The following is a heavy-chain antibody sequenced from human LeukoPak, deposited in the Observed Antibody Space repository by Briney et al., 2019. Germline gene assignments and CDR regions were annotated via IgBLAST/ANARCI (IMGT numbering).Heavy chain of an antibody. Sequence: ASVKVSCKASGYTFTSYGISWVRQAPGQGLEWMGWISAYNGNTNYAQKLQGRVTMTTDTSTSTAYMELRSLRSDDTAVCYCARDRTMVVNLGLDYWGQGTLVTVSS. J-gene: IGHJ4*02. CDR1: GYTFTSYG. V-gene: IGHV1-18*01. CDR2: ISAYNGNT. D-gene: IGHD4-23*01. CDR3: ARDRTMVVNLGLDY.